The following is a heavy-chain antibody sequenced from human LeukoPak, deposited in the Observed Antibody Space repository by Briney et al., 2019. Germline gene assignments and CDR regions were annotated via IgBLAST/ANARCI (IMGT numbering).Heavy chain of an antibody. CDR1: GGSISSYY. Sequence: SETLSLTCTVSGGSISSYYWNWIRQPPGKGLEWIGYIYYSGTTNYNPSLKSRVTISVDTSKNQFSLKLSSVTAADTAVYYCARGVYIAAAQYGYWGQGTLVTVSP. J-gene: IGHJ4*02. V-gene: IGHV4-59*01. D-gene: IGHD6-13*01. CDR3: ARGVYIAAAQYGY. CDR2: IYYSGTT.